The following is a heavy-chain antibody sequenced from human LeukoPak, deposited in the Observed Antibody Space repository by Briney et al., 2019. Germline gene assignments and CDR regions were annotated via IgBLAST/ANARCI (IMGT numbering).Heavy chain of an antibody. CDR2: IRGSGGST. D-gene: IGHD2-2*01. CDR1: GFTFSSYA. CDR3: AKNTRKISTSFYGMDV. Sequence: GGSLRLSCAASGFTFSSYAMSWVRQAPGKGLEWVSAIRGSGGSTYYADSVKGRFTISRDNSKNTLYLQMNSLRAEDTAVYYCAKNTRKISTSFYGMDVWGQGTTVTVSS. V-gene: IGHV3-23*01. J-gene: IGHJ6*02.